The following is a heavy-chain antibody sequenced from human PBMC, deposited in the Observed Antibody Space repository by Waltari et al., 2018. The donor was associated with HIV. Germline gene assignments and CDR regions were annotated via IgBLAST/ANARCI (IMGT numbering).Heavy chain of an antibody. CDR3: ARDPRSSGYYGVDV. J-gene: IGHJ6*02. V-gene: IGHV3-53*01. CDR2: IYSGGSR. CDR1: GFTVSSNY. Sequence: EVQLVESGGGLIETGGSLRLSCAASGFTVSSNYMRWVRQAPGKGLGWVSVIYSGGSRYYADSVKGRFTISRDNSKNTVSLHMNSLRAGDTAVYYCARDPRSSGYYGVDVWGQGTAVTVSS. D-gene: IGHD1-26*01.